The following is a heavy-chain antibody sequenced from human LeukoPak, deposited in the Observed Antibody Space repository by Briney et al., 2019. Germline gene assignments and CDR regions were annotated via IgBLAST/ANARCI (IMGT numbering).Heavy chain of an antibody. CDR2: IRYDGSNK. V-gene: IGHV3-30*02. D-gene: IGHD6-19*01. J-gene: IGHJ4*02. CDR1: GFTFSSYG. CDR3: AKVRDSSGWSDYYDY. Sequence: PGGSLRLSCAASGFTFSSYGMHWVRQAPGKGLEWVAFIRYDGSNKYYADSVKGRFTISRDNSKNTLYLQMNSLRAEDTAVYYCAKVRDSSGWSDYYDYWGQGTLVTVSS.